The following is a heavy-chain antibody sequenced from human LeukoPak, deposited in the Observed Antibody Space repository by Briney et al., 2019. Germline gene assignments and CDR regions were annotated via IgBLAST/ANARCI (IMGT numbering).Heavy chain of an antibody. Sequence: GGSLRLSCAASGFTFSSYSMNWVRQAPGKGLEWVSYISSSSSTIYYADSVKGRFTISRDNAKNSLYLQMNSLRAADTAVYYCARVPWFGLTKKYYFDYWGQGTLVTVSS. CDR3: ARVPWFGLTKKYYFDY. CDR1: GFTFSSYS. J-gene: IGHJ4*02. V-gene: IGHV3-48*01. D-gene: IGHD3-10*01. CDR2: ISSSSSTI.